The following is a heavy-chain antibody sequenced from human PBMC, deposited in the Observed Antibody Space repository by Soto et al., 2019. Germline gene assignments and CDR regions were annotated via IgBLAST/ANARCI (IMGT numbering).Heavy chain of an antibody. CDR1: GTPVSSGNNF. Sequence: QVQLQESGPGLVKPSETLSLTCSVSGTPVSSGNNFWSWIRQPPGKRLEWIGYISYTGNTNYNPSLKSRVTISSDTSKNQFSLRLSSVTAADTALYYCAREKSPLVDYWGRGTLVTVSS. V-gene: IGHV4-61*01. CDR2: ISYTGNT. J-gene: IGHJ4*02. CDR3: AREKSPLVDY.